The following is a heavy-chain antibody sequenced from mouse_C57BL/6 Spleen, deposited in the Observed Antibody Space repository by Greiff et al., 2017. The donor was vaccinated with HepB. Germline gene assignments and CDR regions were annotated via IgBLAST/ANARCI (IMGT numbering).Heavy chain of an antibody. D-gene: IGHD2-4*01. Sequence: EVQLQESGPELVKPGASVKISCKASGYSFTGYYMNWVKQSPEKSLEWIGEINPSTGGTTYNQKFKAKATLTVDKSSSTAYMQLKSLTSADSAVYYCARGYDYDGFDYWGQGTTLTVSS. CDR3: ARGYDYDGFDY. CDR2: INPSTGGT. V-gene: IGHV1-42*01. CDR1: GYSFTGYY. J-gene: IGHJ2*01.